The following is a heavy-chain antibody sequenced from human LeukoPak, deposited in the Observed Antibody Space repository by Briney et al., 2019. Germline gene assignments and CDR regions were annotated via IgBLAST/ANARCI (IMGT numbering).Heavy chain of an antibody. CDR2: ISRSDSTI. D-gene: IGHD6-19*01. CDR3: ARDREQWLGRRWFDS. Sequence: GGSLRLSCAASGFNLSDYYMTWIRQAPGKGLEWVSYISRSDSTIYYADSVKGRFTISRDNAKNSLYLQMNSLRAEDTAVYYCARDREQWLGRRWFDSWGQGTLVTVSS. V-gene: IGHV3-11*01. J-gene: IGHJ5*01. CDR1: GFNLSDYY.